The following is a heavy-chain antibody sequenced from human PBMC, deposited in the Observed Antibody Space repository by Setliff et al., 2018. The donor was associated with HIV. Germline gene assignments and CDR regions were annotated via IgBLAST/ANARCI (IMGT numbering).Heavy chain of an antibody. CDR3: AREPDRIVGAA. CDR2: ISAYNGNT. J-gene: IGHJ5*02. D-gene: IGHD1-26*01. CDR1: GYTFTSYG. V-gene: IGHV1-18*01. Sequence: ASVKVSCKASGYTFTSYGISWVRQAPGQGLEWMGWISAYNGNTNYAQKFQGRVTMTTETSTSTAYMELRSLRTDDTAVDYCAREPDRIVGAAWGQGTLVTVS.